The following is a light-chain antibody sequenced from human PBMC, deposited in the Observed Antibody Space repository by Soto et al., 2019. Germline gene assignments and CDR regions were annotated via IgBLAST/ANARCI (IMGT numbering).Light chain of an antibody. CDR1: QSVSTN. J-gene: IGKJ2*01. CDR2: GAS. V-gene: IGKV3-15*01. CDR3: QQYANWPYT. Sequence: VMTQSPGTLSVSPGESATLSCRASQSVSTNVAWFQQRPGQPPRLLIYGASGRASGIPARFRGTGSGTEFTLTIGSMQSEDFAVYFCQQYANWPYTFAQGTKLEI.